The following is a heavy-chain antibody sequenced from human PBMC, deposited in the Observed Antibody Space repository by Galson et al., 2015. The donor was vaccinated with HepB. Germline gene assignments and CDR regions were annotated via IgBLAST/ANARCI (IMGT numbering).Heavy chain of an antibody. V-gene: IGHV3-7*01. Sequence: SLRLSCAASGFTFSSYWMSWVRQAPGTRLEWVANIKQDGSEKYYVDSVKGRFTISRDNAKNSLYLQMNSLRAEDTAVYYCARFQYYDFRRMDVWGRGTTVTVSS. CDR3: ARFQYYDFRRMDV. CDR1: GFTFSSYW. D-gene: IGHD3-3*01. CDR2: IKQDGSEK. J-gene: IGHJ6*02.